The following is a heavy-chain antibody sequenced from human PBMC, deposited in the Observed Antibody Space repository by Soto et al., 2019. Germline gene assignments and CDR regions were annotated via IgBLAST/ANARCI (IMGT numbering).Heavy chain of an antibody. V-gene: IGHV2-5*01. CDR1: GFSLTTYGVG. Sequence: QITLKESGPTLVKPTQTLTLTCTFSGFSLTTYGVGVGWVRQPPGKALEWLALIYWNDDKRYSPSLKSRLTITKDTSKNQVVLTTTNMDPVDTATDYCAHSVTLNSDWNSGRFDYWGQETQITDSS. J-gene: IGHJ4*02. CDR2: IYWNDDK. D-gene: IGHD1-7*01. CDR3: AHSVTLNSDWNSGRFDY.